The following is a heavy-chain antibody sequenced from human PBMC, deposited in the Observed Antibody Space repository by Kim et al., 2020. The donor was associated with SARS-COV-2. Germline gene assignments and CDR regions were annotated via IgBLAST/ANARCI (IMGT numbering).Heavy chain of an antibody. V-gene: IGHV3-23*01. CDR1: GFTFSSYA. Sequence: GGSLRLSCAASGFTFSSYAMSWVRQAPGKGLEWVSAISGSGGSTYYADSVKGRFTISRDNSKNTLYLQMNSLRAEDTAVYYCAKDPEYYYGSGGWAGGWDVWGQGTTVTVSS. D-gene: IGHD3-10*01. CDR2: ISGSGGST. CDR3: AKDPEYYYGSGGWAGGWDV. J-gene: IGHJ6*02.